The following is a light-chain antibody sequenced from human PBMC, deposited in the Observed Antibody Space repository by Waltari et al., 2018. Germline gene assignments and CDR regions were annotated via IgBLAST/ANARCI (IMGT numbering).Light chain of an antibody. CDR1: QSVSNN. V-gene: IGKV3D-15*01. J-gene: IGKJ1*01. CDR3: HQYNRWPRT. Sequence: EIVMTQSPATLSVSPGERATLSCRASQSVSNNLAWYQQKTGQTPRLLIYGASIRATGIPARFSGSGSGTEFTLTISSLQSEDFAVYYCHQYNRWPRTFGQGTKVEIK. CDR2: GAS.